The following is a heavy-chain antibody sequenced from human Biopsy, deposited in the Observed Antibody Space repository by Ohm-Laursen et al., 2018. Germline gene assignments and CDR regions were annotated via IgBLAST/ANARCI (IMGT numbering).Heavy chain of an antibody. CDR2: IYTSGIT. V-gene: IGHV4-4*07. CDR3: ARDRDRRGWFDP. Sequence: TLSLTCTVSGGSLSSYSWSWIRQPADKGLEYIGRIYTSGITNYNPSLKSRVTMSVDTSKNKFSLRVSSVTAADTAAYYCARDRDRRGWFDPWGQGTLVTVSS. D-gene: IGHD1-14*01. CDR1: GGSLSSYS. J-gene: IGHJ5*02.